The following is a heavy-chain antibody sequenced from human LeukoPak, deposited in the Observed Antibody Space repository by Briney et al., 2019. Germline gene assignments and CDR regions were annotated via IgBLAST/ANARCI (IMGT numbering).Heavy chain of an antibody. CDR3: VRDLSLVTIFGVVIDKYFDY. J-gene: IGHJ4*02. D-gene: IGHD3-3*01. CDR1: GFTFSDYY. CDR2: ISSSGSTI. Sequence: GGSLRLSCAASGFTFSDYYMSWIRQAPGKGLEWVSYISSSGSTIYYADSVKGRFTISRDNAKNSLYLQMNSLRAEDTAVYYCVRDLSLVTIFGVVIDKYFDYWGQGTLVTVPS. V-gene: IGHV3-11*04.